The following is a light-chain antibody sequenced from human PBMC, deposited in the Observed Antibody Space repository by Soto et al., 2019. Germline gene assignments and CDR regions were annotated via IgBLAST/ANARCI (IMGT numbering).Light chain of an antibody. V-gene: IGKV1-27*01. Sequence: GDRVPITCRTSQDISNYLAWYQQKPGKVPKLLIYAASTLQSGVPSRFSGGGSGTDFSLTISSLQPEDVATYYCQKYNSAPHTFGGGTKVEIQ. J-gene: IGKJ4*01. CDR1: QDISNY. CDR3: QKYNSAPHT. CDR2: AAS.